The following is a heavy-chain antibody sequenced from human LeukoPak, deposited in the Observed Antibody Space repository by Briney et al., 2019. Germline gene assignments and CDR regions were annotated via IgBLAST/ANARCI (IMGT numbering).Heavy chain of an antibody. J-gene: IGHJ6*03. V-gene: IGHV3-23*01. D-gene: IGHD2-2*01. CDR1: GLTFSSYA. CDR2: ISGSGGST. CDR3: AKTLDSYCSSTSCYHMDV. Sequence: GGSLRLSCEASGLTFSSYAMSWVRQAPGKGLEWVSAISGSGGSTYYADSVKGRFTISRDNSKNTLYLQMNSLRAEDTAVYYCAKTLDSYCSSTSCYHMDVWGKGTTVTVSS.